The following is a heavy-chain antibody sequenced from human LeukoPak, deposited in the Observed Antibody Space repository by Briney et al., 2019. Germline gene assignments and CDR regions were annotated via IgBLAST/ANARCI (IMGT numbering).Heavy chain of an antibody. Sequence: GGSPRLSCAASGFTVSSNYMSWVRQAPGKGLEWVSVIYSGGSTYYADSVKGRFTISRDHSKNTLYLQMNSLRAEDTAVYYCARDYGGRPFDYWGQGTLVTVSS. J-gene: IGHJ4*02. CDR3: ARDYGGRPFDY. V-gene: IGHV3-66*02. D-gene: IGHD4-23*01. CDR2: IYSGGST. CDR1: GFTVSSNY.